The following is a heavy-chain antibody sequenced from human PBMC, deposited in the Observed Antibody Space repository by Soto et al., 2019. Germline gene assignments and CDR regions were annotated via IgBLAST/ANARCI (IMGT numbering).Heavy chain of an antibody. V-gene: IGHV5-51*01. CDR1: GYNFTNYW. CDR2: IYPGDSDT. D-gene: IGHD3-22*01. CDR3: ARHSSDSSGCYDYYYYGMDV. Sequence: ESLNISCKGSGYNFTNYWIGWVRQMPGKGLKWMGIIYPGDSDTRYSPSFQGQVTISADKSISTAYLQWSSLKASDTAMYYCARHSSDSSGCYDYYYYGMDVWGQGTTVTVSS. J-gene: IGHJ6*02.